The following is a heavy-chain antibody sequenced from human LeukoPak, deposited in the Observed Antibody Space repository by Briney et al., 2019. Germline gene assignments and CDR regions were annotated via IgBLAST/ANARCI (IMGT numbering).Heavy chain of an antibody. CDR3: ARHYYGSGSYWGRGIDI. CDR1: GFTFSSYW. Sequence: GGSLRLSCAASGFTFSSYWMSWVRQAPGKGLEWVANIKKDGSEKYYVDSVKGRFTISRDNAKNSLYLQMNSLRAEDTAVYYCARHYYGSGSYWGRGIDIWGQGTMVTVSS. V-gene: IGHV3-7*01. J-gene: IGHJ3*02. D-gene: IGHD3-10*01. CDR2: IKKDGSEK.